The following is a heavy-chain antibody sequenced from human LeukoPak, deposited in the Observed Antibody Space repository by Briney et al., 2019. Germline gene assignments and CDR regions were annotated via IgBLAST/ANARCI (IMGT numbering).Heavy chain of an antibody. CDR1: ARSLSGYY. V-gene: IGHV4-34*01. CDR3: ARGRGITFGGVIVPPRY. J-gene: IGHJ4*02. D-gene: IGHD3-16*02. CDR2: INHSGSP. Sequence: PSQTLSLTCLLYARSLSGYYWSWIRQPPGKGREWIGEINHSGSPNYNPSLKSRVTISVDTSKNQFSLKLSSVTAADTAVYYCARGRGITFGGVIVPPRYWGQGTLVTVSS.